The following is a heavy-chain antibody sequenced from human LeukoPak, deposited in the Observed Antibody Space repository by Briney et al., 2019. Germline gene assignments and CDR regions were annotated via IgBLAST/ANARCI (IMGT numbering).Heavy chain of an antibody. V-gene: IGHV3-9*01. CDR3: AKDIHADENAFDI. CDR2: ISWNSGSI. D-gene: IGHD2-2*01. Sequence: QTGGSLRLSCAASGFTFDDYAMHWVRQASGKGLEWVSGISWNSGSIGYADSVKGRFTISRDNAKNSLYLQMNSLRAEDTALYYCAKDIHADENAFDIWGQGTMVTVSS. CDR1: GFTFDDYA. J-gene: IGHJ3*02.